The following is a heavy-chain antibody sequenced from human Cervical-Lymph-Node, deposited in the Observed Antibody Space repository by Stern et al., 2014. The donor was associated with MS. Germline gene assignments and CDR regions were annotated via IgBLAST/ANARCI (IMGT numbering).Heavy chain of an antibody. Sequence: QLQLQESGPGLVKPSETLSLTCAVSGDSISSYTHYWAWIRQPPGKGLEWIGSVYYSGATYYKPSLKRPVTISVDNSKNHFSLGLNSVTAADTAVYYCAKHACTGAACPFDLWGQGTLVTVSS. J-gene: IGHJ4*02. CDR1: GDSISSYTHY. CDR2: VYYSGAT. CDR3: AKHACTGAACPFDL. D-gene: IGHD2-8*02. V-gene: IGHV4-39*01.